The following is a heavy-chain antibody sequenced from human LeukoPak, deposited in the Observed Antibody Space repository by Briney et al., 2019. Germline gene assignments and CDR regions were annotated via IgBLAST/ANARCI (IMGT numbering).Heavy chain of an antibody. V-gene: IGHV3-21*01. J-gene: IGHJ4*02. D-gene: IGHD3-22*01. CDR3: ARIFYYDSSGLNFDY. CDR2: ISSSSSYI. Sequence: GGSPRLSCAASGFTFSSYSMNWVRQVPGKGLEWVSSISSSSSYIYYADSVKGRFTISRDNAKNSLYLQMNSLRAEDTAVYYCARIFYYDSSGLNFDYWGQGTLVTVSS. CDR1: GFTFSSYS.